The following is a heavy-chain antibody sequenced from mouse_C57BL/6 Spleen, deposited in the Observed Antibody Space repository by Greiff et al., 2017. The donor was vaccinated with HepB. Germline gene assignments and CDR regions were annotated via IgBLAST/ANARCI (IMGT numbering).Heavy chain of an antibody. Sequence: VQLKQSVAELVRPGASVKLSCTASGFNIKNTYMHWVKQRPEQGLEWIGRIDPANGDTKYAPKFQGKATITADTSSNTAYLQLSSLTSEDTAIYYCARRRRRGGYAMDYLGQGTSVTVSS. CDR3: ARRRRRGGYAMDY. CDR2: IDPANGDT. CDR1: GFNIKNTY. J-gene: IGHJ4*01. V-gene: IGHV14-3*01. D-gene: IGHD2-12*01.